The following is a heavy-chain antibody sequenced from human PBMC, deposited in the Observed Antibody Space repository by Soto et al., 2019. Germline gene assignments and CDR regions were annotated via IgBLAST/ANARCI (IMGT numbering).Heavy chain of an antibody. D-gene: IGHD6-13*01. J-gene: IGHJ6*02. CDR2: IIPIFGTA. V-gene: IGHV1-69*13. CDR3: AREVAAAGHYYYYGMDV. Sequence: SVKVSCKASGGTISSYAISWVRQAPGQGLEWMGGIIPIFGTANYAQKFQGRVTITADESTSTAYMELSSLRSEDTAVYYCAREVAAAGHYYYYGMDVWGQGTTVTVSS. CDR1: GGTISSYA.